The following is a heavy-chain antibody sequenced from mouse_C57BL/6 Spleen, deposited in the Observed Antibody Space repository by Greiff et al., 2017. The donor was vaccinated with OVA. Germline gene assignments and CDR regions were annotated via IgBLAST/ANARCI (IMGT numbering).Heavy chain of an antibody. V-gene: IGHV1-50*01. D-gene: IGHD1-1*01. CDR1: GYTFTSYW. CDR3: ARGGSSYLYAMDY. CDR2: IDPSDSYT. Sequence: QVQLKESGAELVKPGASVKLSCKASGYTFTSYWMQWVKQRPGQGLEWIGEIDPSDSYTNYNQKFKGKATLTVDTSSSTAYMQLSSLTSEDSAVYYCARGGSSYLYAMDYWGQGTSVTVSS. J-gene: IGHJ4*01.